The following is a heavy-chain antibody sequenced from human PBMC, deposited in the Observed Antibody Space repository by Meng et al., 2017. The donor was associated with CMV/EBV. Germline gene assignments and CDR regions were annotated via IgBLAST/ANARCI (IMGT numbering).Heavy chain of an antibody. CDR1: GFTFSSYG. J-gene: IGHJ6*02. V-gene: IGHV3-30*02. Sequence: GGSLRLSCAASGFTFSSYGMHWVRQAPGKGLEWVAFIQYDGSNKYYADSVKGRFTISRDNSKNTLYLQMNSLRAEDTAVYYCANRWFSYDSSGYPLPYYYYGMDVWGQGTTVTVSS. D-gene: IGHD3-22*01. CDR3: ANRWFSYDSSGYPLPYYYYGMDV. CDR2: IQYDGSNK.